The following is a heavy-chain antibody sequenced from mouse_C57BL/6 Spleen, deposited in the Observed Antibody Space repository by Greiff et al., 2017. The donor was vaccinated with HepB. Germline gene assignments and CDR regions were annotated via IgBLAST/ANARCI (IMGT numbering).Heavy chain of an antibody. CDR2: IYPGSGNT. Sequence: QVQLQQSGAELVRPGASVKLSCKASGYTFTDYYINWVKQRPGQGLEWIARIYPGSGNTYYNEKFKGKATLTAEKSSSTAYMQLSSLTSEDSAVYVCARCSNYLDYWGQGTTLTVSS. CDR1: GYTFTDYY. V-gene: IGHV1-76*01. CDR3: ARCSNYLDY. J-gene: IGHJ2*01. D-gene: IGHD6-1*01.